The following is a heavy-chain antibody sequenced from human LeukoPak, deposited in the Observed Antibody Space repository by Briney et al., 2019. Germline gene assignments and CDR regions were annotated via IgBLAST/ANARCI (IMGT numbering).Heavy chain of an antibody. CDR1: GFTFSTYA. CDR2: ISGSGGST. D-gene: IGHD2-15*01. V-gene: IGHV3-23*01. J-gene: IGHJ4*02. Sequence: HGGSLRLSCAASGFTFSTYAMTWVRQAPGKGLEWVSVISGSGGSTYYAGSVKGRFTLSRDNSKNTLYLQMNSLRAEDTAVYYCAKSIGGVVVVAADYWGQGTLVTVSS. CDR3: AKSIGGVVVVAADY.